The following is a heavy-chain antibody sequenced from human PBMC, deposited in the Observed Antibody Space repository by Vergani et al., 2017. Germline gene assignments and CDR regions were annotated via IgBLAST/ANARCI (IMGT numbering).Heavy chain of an antibody. CDR2: ISYDGSNK. V-gene: IGHV3-30*18. CDR3: AKEGDSSGYLXFDY. CDR1: GFTFSSYG. J-gene: IGHJ4*02. Sequence: QVQLVESGGGVVQPGRSLRLSCAASGFTFSSYGMHWVRQAPGKGLEWVAVISYDGSNKYYADSVKGRFTISRDNSKNTLYLQMNSLRAEDTAVYYCAKEGDSSGYLXFDYWGQGTLVTVSS. D-gene: IGHD3-22*01.